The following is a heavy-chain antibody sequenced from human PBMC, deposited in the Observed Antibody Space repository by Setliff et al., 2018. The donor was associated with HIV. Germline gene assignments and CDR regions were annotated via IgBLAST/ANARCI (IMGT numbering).Heavy chain of an antibody. CDR2: INHSGST. CDR3: ARGSLRVGRRRPFDP. CDR1: GGSLSDYY. J-gene: IGHJ5*02. V-gene: IGHV4-34*01. Sequence: SETLSLTCAVYGGSLSDYYWTWIRQPPGKGLEWIGEINHSGSTNYKESLKSRVTMSVDTSNNHFSLNLNSVTAADTAVYYCARGSLRVGRRRPFDPWGQGTLVTVSS. D-gene: IGHD1-26*01.